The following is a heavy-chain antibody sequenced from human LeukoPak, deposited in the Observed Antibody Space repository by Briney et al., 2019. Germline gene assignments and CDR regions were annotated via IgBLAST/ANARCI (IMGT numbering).Heavy chain of an antibody. J-gene: IGHJ4*02. CDR1: GFTFSSYS. Sequence: PGGSLRLSCAASGFTFSSYSMNWVRQAPGKGLEWVSSISSSSSYIYYADSVKGRFTISRDNAKSSLYLQMNSLRAEDTAVYYCARLAAAGQDYWGQGTLVTVSS. CDR2: ISSSSSYI. CDR3: ARLAAAGQDY. V-gene: IGHV3-21*01. D-gene: IGHD6-13*01.